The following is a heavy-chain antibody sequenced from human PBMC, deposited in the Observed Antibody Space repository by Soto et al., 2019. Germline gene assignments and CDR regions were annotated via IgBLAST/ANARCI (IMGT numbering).Heavy chain of an antibody. Sequence: EVQLVESGGGLVQPGGSLRLSCAASGFTFSDYWMSWVLQAPGKGLECVANIKTDGSEKYYVDPVKGRFTISRDNAKNSLYLQMNSLRAEDTAVYYCASSMGRGGNDYWGQGTLVAVSS. CDR2: IKTDGSEK. CDR3: ASSMGRGGNDY. V-gene: IGHV3-7*05. D-gene: IGHD3-10*01. J-gene: IGHJ4*02. CDR1: GFTFSDYW.